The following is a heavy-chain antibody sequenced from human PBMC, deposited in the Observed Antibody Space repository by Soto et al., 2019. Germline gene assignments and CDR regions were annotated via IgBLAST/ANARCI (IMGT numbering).Heavy chain of an antibody. V-gene: IGHV5-51*01. J-gene: IGHJ6*02. CDR3: ARQRSNTTSFVVSYCGMDV. CDR1: GYSFTNYW. CDR2: IYPGDSDT. D-gene: IGHD6-6*01. Sequence: GESLKISCKGSGYSFTNYWIGWVRQMPGKGLEWLGTIYPGDSDTRYSPSFQGQVTISADKSISTAYLQCSSLKASDTAMYYCARQRSNTTSFVVSYCGMDVWGQGTPVTLSS.